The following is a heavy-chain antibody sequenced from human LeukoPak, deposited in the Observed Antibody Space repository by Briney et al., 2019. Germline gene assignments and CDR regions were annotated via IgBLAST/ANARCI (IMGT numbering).Heavy chain of an antibody. CDR3: ARHAVGNYYDSSGYYYD. Sequence: SETLSLTCTVSGGSISSYYWSWIRQPPGKGLEWIGYIYTSGSTNYNPSLKSRVTISVDTSKNQFSLKLSSVTAADTAVYYCARHAVGNYYDSSGYYYDWGQGTLVTVSS. CDR1: GGSISSYY. D-gene: IGHD3-22*01. V-gene: IGHV4-4*09. J-gene: IGHJ4*02. CDR2: IYTSGST.